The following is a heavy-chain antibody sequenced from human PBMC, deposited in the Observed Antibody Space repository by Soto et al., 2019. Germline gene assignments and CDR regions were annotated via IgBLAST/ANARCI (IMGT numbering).Heavy chain of an antibody. CDR1: GFTFSSYG. CDR2: IWYDGSNK. J-gene: IGHJ4*02. V-gene: IGHV3-33*01. CDR3: VRYIKAETGTPYY. D-gene: IGHD1-1*01. Sequence: GGSLRLSCAASGFTFSSYGMHWVRQAPGKGLEWVAVIWYDGSNKYYADSVKGRFTISRDNSKNTLYLQMNSLRAEDTAVYYFVRYIKAETGTPYYWGQGTLVTVSS.